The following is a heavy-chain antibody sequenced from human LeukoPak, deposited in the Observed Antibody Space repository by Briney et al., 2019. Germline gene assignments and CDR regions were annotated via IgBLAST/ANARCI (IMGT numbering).Heavy chain of an antibody. CDR2: ISYDGSNK. V-gene: IGHV3-30-3*02. CDR1: GFTFSSYA. J-gene: IGHJ4*02. CDR3: AKSLDY. Sequence: GGSLRLSCAASGFTFSSYAMHWVRQAPGKGLEWVAVISYDGSNKYYADSVKGRFTISRDNSKNTLYLQMNSLRAEDTAVYYCAKSLDYWGQGTLVTVSS.